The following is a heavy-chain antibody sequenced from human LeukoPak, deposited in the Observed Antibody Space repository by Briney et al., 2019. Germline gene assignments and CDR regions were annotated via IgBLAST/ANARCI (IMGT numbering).Heavy chain of an antibody. V-gene: IGHV3-23*01. CDR3: ANAMLGYCSSTSCYPNDY. D-gene: IGHD2-2*01. Sequence: PGGSLRLSCAASGFTFSSYAMSWVSQAPGKGLEWDSAISGSGGSTYYADSVKGRFTISRDNSKNTLYLQMNSLRAEDTAVYYCANAMLGYCSSTSCYPNDYWGQATLVTVSS. J-gene: IGHJ4*02. CDR2: ISGSGGST. CDR1: GFTFSSYA.